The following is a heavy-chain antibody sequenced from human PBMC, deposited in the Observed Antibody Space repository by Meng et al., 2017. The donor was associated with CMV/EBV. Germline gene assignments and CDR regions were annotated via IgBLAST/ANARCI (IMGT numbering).Heavy chain of an antibody. D-gene: IGHD6-13*01. CDR3: ARDKAAAWDYYYYGMDV. Sequence: GGSLRLSCAASGFTFSSYSMNWVRQAPGKGLEWVSSISSSSSYIYYADSVKGRFTTSRDNAKNSLYLQMNSLRAEDTAVYYCARDKAAAWDYYYYGMDVWGQGTTVTVSS. CDR2: ISSSSSYI. CDR1: GFTFSSYS. V-gene: IGHV3-21*01. J-gene: IGHJ6*02.